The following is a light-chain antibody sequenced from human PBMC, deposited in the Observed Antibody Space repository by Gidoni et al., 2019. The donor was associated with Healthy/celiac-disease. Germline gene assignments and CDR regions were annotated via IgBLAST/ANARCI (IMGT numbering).Light chain of an antibody. V-gene: IGLV2-14*03. J-gene: IGLJ3*02. CDR1: SSDVGGYNY. Sequence: QSALTQPASVSGSPGQSITISCTGTSSDVGGYNYVSWYQQHPGKAPKLMIYDVSNRPSGVSNRFSGSKSGNTASLTISGRQAEDEADYYCSSYTSSSTREVFGGGTKLTVL. CDR3: SSYTSSSTREV. CDR2: DVS.